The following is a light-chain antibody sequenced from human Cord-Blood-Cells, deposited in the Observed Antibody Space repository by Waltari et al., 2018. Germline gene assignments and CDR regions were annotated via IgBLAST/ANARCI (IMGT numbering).Light chain of an antibody. J-gene: IGKJ4*01. Sequence: DIQMPQSPSSLSASVGDRVTITCRASQSISSYLNWYQQKPGKAPKLLIYAASSLQSGVPSRFSGSGSGTDFTLPISSLQPEDFATYYCQQSYSTPRTFGGGTKVEIK. CDR2: AAS. CDR1: QSISSY. CDR3: QQSYSTPRT. V-gene: IGKV1-39*01.